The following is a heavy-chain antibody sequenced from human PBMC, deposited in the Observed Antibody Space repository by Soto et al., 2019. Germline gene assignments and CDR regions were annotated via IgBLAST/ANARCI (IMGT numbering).Heavy chain of an antibody. V-gene: IGHV3-23*01. CDR1: GFIFQNYA. CDR3: AKVIVLGASTIEY. Sequence: GGSLRLSCVASGFIFQNYAMSWVRQTPGKGLEWVSVINGRVNTTFYADSVNGRFTVSRDNSRNMVYLDMNSLRVEDTAVYSCAKVIVLGASTIEYWGLGTPVTVSS. J-gene: IGHJ4*01. D-gene: IGHD3-16*01. CDR2: INGRVNTT.